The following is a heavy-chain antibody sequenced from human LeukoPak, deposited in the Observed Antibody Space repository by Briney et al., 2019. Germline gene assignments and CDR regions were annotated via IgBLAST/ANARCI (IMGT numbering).Heavy chain of an antibody. J-gene: IGHJ5*01. CDR1: GFRFSVYW. V-gene: IGHV3-74*01. CDR2: INSDGSVT. D-gene: IGHD2-2*02. CDR3: ARSSHYTIPFDS. Sequence: GGSLRLSCAASGFRFSVYWMHWVRQAPRKGLVWVSRINSDGSVTSFADSVKGRFTISRDNAKNTVYLQMNSLTVEDTAVYFCARSSHYTIPFDSWGQGMLVTVSS.